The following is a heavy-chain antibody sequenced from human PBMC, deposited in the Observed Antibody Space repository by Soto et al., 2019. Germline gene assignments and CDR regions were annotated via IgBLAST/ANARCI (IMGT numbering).Heavy chain of an antibody. J-gene: IGHJ4*02. D-gene: IGHD3-22*01. V-gene: IGHV1-18*04. Sequence: ASVKVSCKASGYTFTTYGISWVRQAPGQGLEWMGWISAYNGNTNYAQKLQGRVTMTTDTSTSTAYMELRSLRSDDTAVYYCARGDHYDSSGYYPDYWGQGTLVTVSS. CDR3: ARGDHYDSSGYYPDY. CDR1: GYTFTTYG. CDR2: ISAYNGNT.